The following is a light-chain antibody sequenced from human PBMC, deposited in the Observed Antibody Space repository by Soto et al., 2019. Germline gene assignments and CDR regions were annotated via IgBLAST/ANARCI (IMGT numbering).Light chain of an antibody. CDR3: SSFAGTNSFV. CDR1: SSDVGGYNF. Sequence: QSVLTQPASVFGSPGQSITISCTGTSSDVGGYNFVSWYQQLPGKAPKLMIYEVTSRPSGVSNRFSGSKSGNTASLTISGLQPEDEAEYYCSSFAGTNSFVFGTGTKVTVL. V-gene: IGLV2-14*03. J-gene: IGLJ1*01. CDR2: EVT.